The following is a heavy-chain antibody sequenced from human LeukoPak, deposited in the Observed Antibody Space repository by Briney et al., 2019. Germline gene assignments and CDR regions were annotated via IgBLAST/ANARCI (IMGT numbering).Heavy chain of an antibody. V-gene: IGHV3-74*01. D-gene: IGHD6-13*01. CDR1: GFTFSGYW. J-gene: IGHJ4*02. CDR2: INGDESIT. Sequence: GGSLRLSCGASGFTFSGYWMHWFRQAPGTGLVWVSRINGDESITTYADSVKGRFTISRDNAKNTLYLQMNSLRAEDTAVYYCARDLRSSPDYWGQGTLVTVSS. CDR3: ARDLRSSPDY.